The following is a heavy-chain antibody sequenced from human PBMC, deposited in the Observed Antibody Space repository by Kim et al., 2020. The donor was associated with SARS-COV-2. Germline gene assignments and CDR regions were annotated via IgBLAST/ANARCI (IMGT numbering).Heavy chain of an antibody. CDR1: GYTFTSYA. D-gene: IGHD3-3*01. CDR2: INTNTGNP. V-gene: IGHV7-4-1*02. CDR3: ARDPETITIFGVVIKSYYYMAV. Sequence: ASVKVSCKASGYTFTSYAMNWVRQAPGQGLEWMGWINTNTGNPTYAQGFTGRFVFSLDTSVSTAYLQISSLKAEDTAVYYCARDPETITIFGVVIKSYYYMAVWGKGTTVTVSS. J-gene: IGHJ6*03.